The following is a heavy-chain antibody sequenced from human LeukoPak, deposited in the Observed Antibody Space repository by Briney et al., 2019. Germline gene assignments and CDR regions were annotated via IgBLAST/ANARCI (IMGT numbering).Heavy chain of an antibody. CDR1: GFIFSSYA. J-gene: IGHJ4*02. Sequence: GGSLRLSCAASGFIFSSYAMNWVRQAPGKGLEWISYISSDSGTIYYADSMKGRFTISRDNARNSLYLQMNSLRAEDTAVYYCARDRRGDILDYWGQGTLVTVSS. CDR2: ISSDSGTI. CDR3: ARDRRGDILDY. D-gene: IGHD2-21*02. V-gene: IGHV3-48*01.